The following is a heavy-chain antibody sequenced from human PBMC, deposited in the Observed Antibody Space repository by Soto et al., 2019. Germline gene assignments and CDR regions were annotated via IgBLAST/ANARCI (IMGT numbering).Heavy chain of an antibody. CDR1: GGTFSTYT. CDR3: ARRLDDRADEGFDV. V-gene: IGHV1-69*18. J-gene: IGHJ3*01. Sequence: QVHLVQSGAEVRKPGSSVKVSCKTSGGTFSTYTIYWVRQAPGQRLEWMGRIIPLFGTTRYAQNFQDRVTITAEESTSTTYMELSSLRAEDTALCYCARRLDDRADEGFDVWGEGTAVTVSA. D-gene: IGHD3-16*01. CDR2: IIPLFGTT.